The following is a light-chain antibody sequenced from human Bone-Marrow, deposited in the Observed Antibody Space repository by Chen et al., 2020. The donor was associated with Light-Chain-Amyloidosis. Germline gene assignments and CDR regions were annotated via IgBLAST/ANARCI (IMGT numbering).Light chain of an antibody. CDR3: QSYDSGLDASV. CDR2: RNN. Sequence: QSVLTQPPSASAAPGHRVTIPCTGSSSNIGAGYAVHWYQQVPVTAPKLLIFRNNNRPSGVPDRFSGSKSGTSASLAIAGLQAEDEADYYCQSYDSGLDASVFGGGTKLTVL. V-gene: IGLV1-40*01. J-gene: IGLJ2*01. CDR1: SSNIGAGYA.